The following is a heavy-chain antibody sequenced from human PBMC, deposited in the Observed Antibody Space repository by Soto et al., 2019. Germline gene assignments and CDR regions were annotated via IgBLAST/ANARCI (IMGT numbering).Heavy chain of an antibody. D-gene: IGHD6-13*01. CDR1: GDSISSSRYY. J-gene: IGHJ4*02. CDR2: IYYSGST. V-gene: IGHV4-39*01. Sequence: SETLSLTCTVSGDSISSSRYYWSWIRQPPGKGLEWIGSIYYSGSTFYNPSLKSRVTISVDTSKNQFSLKLSSVTAADTAVYYCARRGSSWYVDFWGQGTLVTVSS. CDR3: ARRGSSWYVDF.